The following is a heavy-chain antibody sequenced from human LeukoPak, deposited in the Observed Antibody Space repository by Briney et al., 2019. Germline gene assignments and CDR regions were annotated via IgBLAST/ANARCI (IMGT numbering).Heavy chain of an antibody. CDR2: IYYSGST. V-gene: IGHV4-59*01. D-gene: IGHD5-12*01. J-gene: IGHJ4*02. CDR3: ARGYSGYGPDGD. Sequence: SETLSLTCTVSGGSISSYYWNWIRQPPGKGLEWIGYIYYSGSTNYNPSLKSRVTISVDTSKNQFSLKLSSVTAADTAVYYCARGYSGYGPDGDWGQGTLVTVSS. CDR1: GGSISSYY.